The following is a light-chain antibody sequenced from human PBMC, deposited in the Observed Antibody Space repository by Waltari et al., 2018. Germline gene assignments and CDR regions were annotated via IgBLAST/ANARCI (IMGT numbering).Light chain of an antibody. V-gene: IGKV1-17*01. CDR3: LQYNSNPYS. CDR1: QGISTY. Sequence: DIQMTQSPSSLSASAADRVTIPCRASQGISTYLNWYQQKPGKAPKRLIYAASSLESGVPSRFSGSGSGTDFTLTISSLQPEDFATYYCLQYNSNPYSFGQGTKVEIK. CDR2: AAS. J-gene: IGKJ2*03.